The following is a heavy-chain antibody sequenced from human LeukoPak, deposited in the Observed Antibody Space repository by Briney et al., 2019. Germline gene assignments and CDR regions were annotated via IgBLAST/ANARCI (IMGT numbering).Heavy chain of an antibody. J-gene: IGHJ4*02. Sequence: SETLSLTCTVSGGSISSSSYYWGWIRQPPGKGLEWIGSIYYSGSTYYNPSLKSRVTISVDTSKNQFSLKLSSVTAADTAVYYCARAGIMITFGGVIAEQIFDYWGQGTLVTVSS. CDR1: GGSISSSSYY. D-gene: IGHD3-16*02. V-gene: IGHV4-39*01. CDR2: IYYSGST. CDR3: ARAGIMITFGGVIAEQIFDY.